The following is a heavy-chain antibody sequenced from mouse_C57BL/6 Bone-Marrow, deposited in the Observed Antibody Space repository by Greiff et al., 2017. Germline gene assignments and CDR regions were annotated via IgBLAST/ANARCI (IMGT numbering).Heavy chain of an antibody. V-gene: IGHV5-4*03. CDR1: GFTFSSYA. Sequence: EVKLVESGGGLVKPGGSLKLSCAASGFTFSSYAMSWVRQTPEKRLEWVATISDGGSYTYYQDNVKGRFTIARDNAKNNLYLQMSHLKSEDTAMYYCARGPTAVYFDYWGQGTTLTVSA. CDR2: ISDGGSYT. J-gene: IGHJ2*01. D-gene: IGHD1-2*01. CDR3: ARGPTAVYFDY.